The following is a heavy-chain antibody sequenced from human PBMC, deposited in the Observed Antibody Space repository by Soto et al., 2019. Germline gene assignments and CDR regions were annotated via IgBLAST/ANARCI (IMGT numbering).Heavy chain of an antibody. Sequence: QVHLVESGGGVVQPGRSLRLSCAGSGFTFSNNGMHWVRQAPGKGLEWMGVISYEGSEKDYAGSVKGRFPISRDNSKNTLYLQMDTLRAEDTAIYYCVKDKGAAAGFDYWGQGILVTVSS. CDR3: VKDKGAAAGFDY. V-gene: IGHV3-30*18. CDR1: GFTFSNNG. CDR2: ISYEGSEK. J-gene: IGHJ4*02. D-gene: IGHD6-13*01.